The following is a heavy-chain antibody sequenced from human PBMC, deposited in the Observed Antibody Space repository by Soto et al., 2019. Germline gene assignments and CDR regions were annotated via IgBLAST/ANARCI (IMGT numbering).Heavy chain of an antibody. D-gene: IGHD3-10*01. CDR3: ARRSSGSYSDY. Sequence: SETLSLTCAVYGGSIRSSNYYWGWIRQPPGKGLEWIGNIYYSGSTYYNPSLKSRVTISVDTSKNQFSLKLSSVTAADTAVYYCARRSSGSYSDYWGQGTLVTVSS. CDR1: GGSIRSSNYY. V-gene: IGHV4-39*01. J-gene: IGHJ4*02. CDR2: IYYSGST.